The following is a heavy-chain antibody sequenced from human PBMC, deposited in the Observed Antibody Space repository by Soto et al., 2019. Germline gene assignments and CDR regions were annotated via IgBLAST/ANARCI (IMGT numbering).Heavy chain of an antibody. J-gene: IGHJ6*02. CDR3: AKDSAVAGAADYYYYGMDV. CDR1: GFTFSSYA. Sequence: GESLKISCAASGFTFSSYAMSWVRQAPGKGLEWVSAISGSGGSTYYADSVKGRFTISRDNSKNTLYLQMNSLRAEDTAVYYCAKDSAVAGAADYYYYGMDVWGQGTTVTVSS. D-gene: IGHD6-19*01. CDR2: ISGSGGST. V-gene: IGHV3-23*01.